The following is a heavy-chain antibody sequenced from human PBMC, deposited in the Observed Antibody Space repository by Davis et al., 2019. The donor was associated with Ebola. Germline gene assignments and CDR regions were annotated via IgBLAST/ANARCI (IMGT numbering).Heavy chain of an antibody. J-gene: IGHJ4*02. D-gene: IGHD3-9*01. CDR2: ISSSSSYI. V-gene: IGHV3-21*01. CDR1: GFTFNFYV. Sequence: GESLKISCAGSGFTFNFYVMSWVRQALGKGLEWVSSISSSSSYIYYADSVKGRFTISRDNAKNSLYLQMNSLRAEDTAVYYCARVSVLRYFDWLLEPPDYWGQGTLVTVSS. CDR3: ARVSVLRYFDWLLEPPDY.